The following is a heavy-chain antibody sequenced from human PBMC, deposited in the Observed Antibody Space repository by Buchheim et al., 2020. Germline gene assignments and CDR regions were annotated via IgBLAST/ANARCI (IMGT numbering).Heavy chain of an antibody. D-gene: IGHD3-10*01. CDR2: IRYDGINK. Sequence: QVQLVESGGGVVQPGRSLRLSCAASGFTFSSYGMHWVRQALGKGLEWVAFIRYDGINKYYADSVMGRFTISRANSKNTLYLQMKSLRAEDTAAYYCAKDRYYYGSGSRDYFDYWGQGTL. V-gene: IGHV3-30*02. J-gene: IGHJ4*02. CDR1: GFTFSSYG. CDR3: AKDRYYYGSGSRDYFDY.